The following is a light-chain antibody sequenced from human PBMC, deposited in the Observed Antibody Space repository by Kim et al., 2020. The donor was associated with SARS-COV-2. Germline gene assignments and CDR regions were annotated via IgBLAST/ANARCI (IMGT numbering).Light chain of an antibody. CDR2: SYN. CDR1: VSTRRNKV. V-gene: IGLV1-44*01. J-gene: IGLJ2*01. CDR3: AAWDDNLNGVG. Sequence: GPRGTSSCSGRVSTRRNKVVKWHQQLPGTAPKLLLFSYNRRPSGVPDRFSGSKSGTSASLAIIGLQSEDEADYYCAAWDDNLNGVGFGGGTQLTVL.